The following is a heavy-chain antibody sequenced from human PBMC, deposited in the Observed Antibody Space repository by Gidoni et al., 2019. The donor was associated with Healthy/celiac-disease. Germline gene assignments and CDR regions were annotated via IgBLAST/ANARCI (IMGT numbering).Heavy chain of an antibody. CDR2: ISSSSSYI. J-gene: IGHJ3*02. CDR1: GVTFSSYS. D-gene: IGHD6-19*01. V-gene: IGHV3-21*01. CDR3: ARRGWSHDAFDI. Sequence: EVQLVESGGGLVKPGGSLRRSCAASGVTFSSYSMNWVRQAPGKGLEWVSSISSSSSYIYYADSVKGRFTISRDNAKNSLYLQMNSLRAEDTAVYYCARRGWSHDAFDIWGQGTMVTVSS.